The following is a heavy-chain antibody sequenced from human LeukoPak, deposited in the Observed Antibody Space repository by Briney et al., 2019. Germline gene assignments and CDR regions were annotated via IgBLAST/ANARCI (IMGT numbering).Heavy chain of an antibody. V-gene: IGHV3-7*01. D-gene: IGHD6-19*01. Sequence: GGSLRLSCAASQFTFSSYWMNWVRQAPGKGLEWVANIKQDGTEKYYMDSVKGRFTISRGNAENSLYLQMNSLRAEDTAVYYCARGYTSPWDRAFDIWGQGTMVTVSS. CDR1: QFTFSSYW. J-gene: IGHJ3*02. CDR2: IKQDGTEK. CDR3: ARGYTSPWDRAFDI.